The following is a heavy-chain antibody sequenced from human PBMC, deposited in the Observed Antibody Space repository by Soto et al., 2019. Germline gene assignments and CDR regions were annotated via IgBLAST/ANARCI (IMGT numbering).Heavy chain of an antibody. CDR2: IRSKTNSYAT. V-gene: IGHV3-73*01. CDR3: TRQTVGVQGLVVTTDYNFEY. J-gene: IGHJ4*02. CDR1: PFTVGGYA. Sequence: PWVSLRLSCSASPFTVGGYARHWVRQACGKWLDWVGHIRSKTNSYATAYAESVEGRFAISRDDSMNTAYLQINSLKTEDTAGYFCTRQTVGVQGLVVTTDYNFEYWGKGTLVSVAS. D-gene: IGHD6-19*01.